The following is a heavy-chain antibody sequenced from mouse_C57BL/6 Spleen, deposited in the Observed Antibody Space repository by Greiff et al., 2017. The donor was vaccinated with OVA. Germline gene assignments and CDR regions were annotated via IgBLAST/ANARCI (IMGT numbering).Heavy chain of an antibody. CDR3: ARWEDYYGSSRGYFDV. CDR1: GFNINDYY. V-gene: IGHV14-2*01. J-gene: IGHJ1*03. CDR2: IDPADGET. D-gene: IGHD1-1*01. Sequence: EVQLQQPGAELVKPGSSVKLSCTASGFNINDYYMHWVKQRTKQGLEWIGRIDPADGETNYAPKFQGKATITADTSSNTAYLQLSSLTSEDTAVYYGARWEDYYGSSRGYFDVWGTGTTVTVSS.